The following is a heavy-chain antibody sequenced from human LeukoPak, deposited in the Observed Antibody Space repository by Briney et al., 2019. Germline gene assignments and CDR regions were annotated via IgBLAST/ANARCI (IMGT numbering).Heavy chain of an antibody. CDR3: ARVVEVPAASPGYFQH. CDR2: IYYSGST. Sequence: SQTLSLTCTVSGGSISSGDYYWSWIRQPPGKCLEWTGYIYYSGSTYYNPSLKSRVTISVDTSKNQFSLKLSSVTAADTAVYYCARVVEVPAASPGYFQHWGQGTLVTVSS. V-gene: IGHV4-30-4*08. CDR1: GGSISSGDYY. J-gene: IGHJ1*01. D-gene: IGHD2-2*01.